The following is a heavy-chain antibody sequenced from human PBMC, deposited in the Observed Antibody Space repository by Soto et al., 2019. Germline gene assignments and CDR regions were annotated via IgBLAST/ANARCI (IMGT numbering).Heavy chain of an antibody. V-gene: IGHV3-30-3*01. CDR2: ISYDGSNK. D-gene: IGHD6-13*01. CDR1: GFTFSSYA. CDR3: ARHAGFSSSCSDY. Sequence: PGGSLRLSCAASGFTFSSYAMHWVRQAPGKGLEWVAVISYDGSNKYYADSVKGRFTISRDNSKNTLYLQIDSLRAEDTAVYYCARHAGFSSSCSDYWGQGTLVTVSS. J-gene: IGHJ4*02.